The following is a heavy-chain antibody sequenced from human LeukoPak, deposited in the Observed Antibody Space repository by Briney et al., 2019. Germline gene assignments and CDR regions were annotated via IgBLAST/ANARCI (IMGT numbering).Heavy chain of an antibody. V-gene: IGHV1-24*01. Sequence: ASVKVSCKVSGYTLTELSMHWVRQAPGKGLEWMGGFDPEDGGTIYAQKFQGRVTMTEDTSTDTAYMELSSLRSEDTAVYYCAVSTGALSTSAFDYWGQGTLVTVSS. CDR1: GYTLTELS. J-gene: IGHJ4*02. CDR3: AVSTGALSTSAFDY. CDR2: FDPEDGGT. D-gene: IGHD2/OR15-2a*01.